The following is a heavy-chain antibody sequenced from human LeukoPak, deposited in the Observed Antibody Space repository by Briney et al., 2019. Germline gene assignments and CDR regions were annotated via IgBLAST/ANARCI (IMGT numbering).Heavy chain of an antibody. CDR1: GFTFSSYS. CDR3: AKDLHSYDFWSGYYLQ. V-gene: IGHV3-30*02. Sequence: PGGSLRLSCAASGFTFSSYSMAWVRQAPGKGLEWVAFIRYDGSNKYYADSVKGRFTISRDNSKNTLYLQMNSLRAEDTAVYYCAKDLHSYDFWSGYYLQWGQGTLVTVSS. D-gene: IGHD3-3*01. J-gene: IGHJ4*02. CDR2: IRYDGSNK.